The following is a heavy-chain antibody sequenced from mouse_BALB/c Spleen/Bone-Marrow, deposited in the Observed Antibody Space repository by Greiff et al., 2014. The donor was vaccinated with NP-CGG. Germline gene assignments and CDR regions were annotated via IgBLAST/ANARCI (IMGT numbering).Heavy chain of an antibody. CDR3: ARITTATGAMDY. V-gene: IGHV2-9*02. D-gene: IGHD1-2*01. CDR2: IWADGST. CDR1: GFSLTSYG. J-gene: IGHJ4*01. Sequence: VNLVESGPGLVAPSQSLSITCTVSGFSLTSYGVHWVRQPPGKGLEWLGVIWADGSTNYNPALMSRLSIRKDNSKSQVFLKMNSLQTDDTAMYYCARITTATGAMDYWGQGTSVTVSS.